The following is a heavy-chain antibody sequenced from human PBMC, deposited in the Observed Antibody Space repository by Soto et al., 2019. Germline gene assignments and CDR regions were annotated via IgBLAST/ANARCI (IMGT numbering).Heavy chain of an antibody. V-gene: IGHV3-30*18. CDR1: GFTFSSYG. D-gene: IGHD1-1*01. CDR2: ISYDGSNK. Sequence: QVQLVESGGGVVQPGRSLRLSCAASGFTFSSYGMHWVRQAPGKELEWVAVISYDGSNKYYADSVKGRFTISRDNSKNTLYLQMNRLRAEDTAVYYCAKDYRSVGTPNNYGMDVWGQGTTVTVSS. CDR3: AKDYRSVGTPNNYGMDV. J-gene: IGHJ6*02.